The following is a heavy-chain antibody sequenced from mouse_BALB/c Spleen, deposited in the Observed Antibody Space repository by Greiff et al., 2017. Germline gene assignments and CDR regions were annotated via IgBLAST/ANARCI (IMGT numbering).Heavy chain of an antibody. V-gene: IGHV1-5*01. CDR2: IYPGNSDT. D-gene: IGHD2-14*01. CDR3: TAHYRYDWLAY. J-gene: IGHJ3*01. Sequence: EVKLLESGTVLARPGASVKMSCKASGYTFTSYWMHWVKQRPGQGLEWIGAIYPGNSDTSYNQKFKGKAKLTAVTSTSTAYMELSSLTNEDSAVYCWTAHYRYDWLAYWGQGTLVTVSA. CDR1: GYTFTSYW.